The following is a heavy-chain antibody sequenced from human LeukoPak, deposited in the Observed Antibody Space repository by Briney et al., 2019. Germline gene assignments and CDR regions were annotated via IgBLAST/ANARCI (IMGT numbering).Heavy chain of an antibody. CDR3: ARRCAGGDCYGAFDY. Sequence: SEPLSLTCTVSDDSISSNDYYWGWIRQPPGKGLEWIGSISYSGSTYYKPSLKSRVTISVDTSKNQFSLKLSSVPAADTAVYYCARRCAGGDCYGAFDYWGQGTLVTVSS. CDR1: DDSISSNDYY. D-gene: IGHD2-21*01. CDR2: ISYSGST. J-gene: IGHJ4*02. V-gene: IGHV4-39*01.